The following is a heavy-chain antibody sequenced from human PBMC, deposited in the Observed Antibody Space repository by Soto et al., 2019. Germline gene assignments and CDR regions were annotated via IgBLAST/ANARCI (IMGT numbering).Heavy chain of an antibody. Sequence: SETLSLTCPVSGGSINYSYWTCIRQPPGKGLEWIGYISYTGSANYNASLKSRLTISVDTSKNQFSLKLSSVTAADTALYYCARVNYGDYYYGMDVWGQGTTVTVSS. J-gene: IGHJ6*02. CDR1: GGSINYSY. CDR2: ISYTGSA. CDR3: ARVNYGDYYYGMDV. V-gene: IGHV4-59*01. D-gene: IGHD4-17*01.